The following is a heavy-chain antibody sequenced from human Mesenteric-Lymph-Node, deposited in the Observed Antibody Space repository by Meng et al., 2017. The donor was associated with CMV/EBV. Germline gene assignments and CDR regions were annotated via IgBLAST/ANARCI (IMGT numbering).Heavy chain of an antibody. D-gene: IGHD3-10*01. V-gene: IGHV3-30*04. Sequence: GGSLRLSCEASEFLFSTYAMHWVRQAPGKGLEWLAVISYDGTNKYYADSVKGRFTVSRDNVKNTLSVEMKSLSGDDTGMYFCARDDGGSSMDVWGQGTAVTVSS. J-gene: IGHJ6*02. CDR1: EFLFSTYA. CDR2: ISYDGTNK. CDR3: ARDDGGSSMDV.